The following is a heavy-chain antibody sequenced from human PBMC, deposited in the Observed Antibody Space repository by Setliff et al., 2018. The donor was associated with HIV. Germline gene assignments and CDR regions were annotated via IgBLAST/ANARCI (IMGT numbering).Heavy chain of an antibody. CDR3: ARVDVELNGVFCQMGV. D-gene: IGHD1-7*01. CDR1: EFTLSQYS. J-gene: IGHJ6*02. CDR2: TSHSGRYI. V-gene: IGHV3-21*01. Sequence: GGSLRLSCAAAEFTLSQYSATWVRQAPGKGLEWVSSTSHSGRYIHHADSVKGRFTISRDNAKNLVYLEMNSLRAEDTAVYYCARVDVELNGVFCQMGVWGPGTTVTVSS.